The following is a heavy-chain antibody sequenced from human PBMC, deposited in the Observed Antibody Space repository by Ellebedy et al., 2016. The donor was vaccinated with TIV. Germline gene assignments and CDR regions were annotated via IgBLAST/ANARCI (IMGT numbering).Heavy chain of an antibody. CDR1: GLTVSSTY. V-gene: IGHV3-66*01. CDR2: IHTGGDT. D-gene: IGHD2-15*01. Sequence: GESLKISCAASGLTVSSTYMSWVRQAPGKGLEWISVIHTGGDTNYADSVKGRFTMSRDTSKNTVHLQINSVRVEDTAVYYCAGETFSDVDLIIWGVLDTWGQGTMVTVSS. J-gene: IGHJ3*02. CDR3: AGETFSDVDLIIWGVLDT.